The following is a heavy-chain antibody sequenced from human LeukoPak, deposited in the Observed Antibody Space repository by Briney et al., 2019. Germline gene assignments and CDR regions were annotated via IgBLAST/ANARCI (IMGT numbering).Heavy chain of an antibody. J-gene: IGHJ6*02. CDR1: GYTFTSYG. CDR3: ARDQWLVGYYYYGMDV. V-gene: IGHV1-18*01. CDR2: ISAYNGST. Sequence: ASVKVSCKAFGYTFTSYGISWVRQAPGQGLEWMGWISAYNGSTNYAQKLQGRVTMTTDTSTSTAYMELRSLRSDDTAVYYCARDQWLVGYYYYGMDVWGQGTTVTVSS. D-gene: IGHD6-19*01.